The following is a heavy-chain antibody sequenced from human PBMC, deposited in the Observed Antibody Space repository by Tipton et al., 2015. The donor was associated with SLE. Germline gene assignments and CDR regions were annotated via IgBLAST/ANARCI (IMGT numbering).Heavy chain of an antibody. CDR3: PIYYHDSTGLHWFDP. D-gene: IGHD3-22*01. J-gene: IGHJ5*02. CDR2: TYYSGSP. CDR1: GGSISSYY. Sequence: LTCTVSGGSISSYYWSWIRQHPGKGLEWIGYTYYSGSPYYNPSLKSRVTISLDMSKNQFSLRLSSVTAADTAVYYCPIYYHDSTGLHWFDPWGQGTLVTVSS. V-gene: IGHV4-31*06.